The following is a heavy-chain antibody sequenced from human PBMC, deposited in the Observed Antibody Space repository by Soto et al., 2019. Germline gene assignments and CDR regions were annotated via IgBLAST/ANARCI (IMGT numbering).Heavy chain of an antibody. CDR1: GGSISSGGYY. Sequence: QVQLQESGPGLVKPSQTLSLTCTVSGGSISSGGYYWSWIRQHPGKGLEWIGYIYYSGSTYFNPSIKSRLPISVDTSKNQFSLQLSSVTAAETAVYYCARAGHSSSSEGANWFDPWGQGTLVTVSS. J-gene: IGHJ5*02. D-gene: IGHD6-6*01. CDR3: ARAGHSSSSEGANWFDP. CDR2: IYYSGST. V-gene: IGHV4-31*03.